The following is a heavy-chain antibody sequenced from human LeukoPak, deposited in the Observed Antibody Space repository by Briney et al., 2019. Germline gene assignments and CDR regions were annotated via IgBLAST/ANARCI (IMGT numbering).Heavy chain of an antibody. D-gene: IGHD5-12*01. CDR2: IIPILGIA. J-gene: IGHJ4*02. CDR3: AREYRIVATKVLDY. V-gene: IGHV1-69*04. CDR1: GGTFSSYA. Sequence: SVKVSCKASGGTFSSYAISWVRQAPGQGLEWMGRIIPILGIANYAQKFQGRVTITADKSTSTAYMELSSLRSEDTAVYYCAREYRIVATKVLDYWGQGTLVTVSS.